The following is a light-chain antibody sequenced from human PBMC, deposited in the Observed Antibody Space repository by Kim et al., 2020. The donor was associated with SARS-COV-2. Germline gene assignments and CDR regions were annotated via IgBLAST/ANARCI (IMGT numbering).Light chain of an antibody. CDR3: QKYNSAPRT. CDR2: AVS. Sequence: ASVGDRVTISGRASQGIDKYLAWYHQKPGKVPKLLIYAVSALQSGVPSLFSGSGSGTDFTLTISSLQPEDGATYYCQKYNSAPRTVGQGTKVDIK. CDR1: QGIDKY. J-gene: IGKJ1*01. V-gene: IGKV1-27*01.